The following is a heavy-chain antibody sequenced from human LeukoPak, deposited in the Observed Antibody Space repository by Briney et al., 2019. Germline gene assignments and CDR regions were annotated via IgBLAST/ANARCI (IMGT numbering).Heavy chain of an antibody. J-gene: IGHJ4*02. CDR1: GYTFHDYG. CDR3: ARTSGVSAAGSPYYFDY. CDR2: ISPYSGNT. Sequence: ASVKVSCKASGYTFHDYGISWVRQAPGQGLEWMGWISPYSGNTDYTERLQGRVTMTTDTSTTTAFMELRSLRSDDTAVYYCARTSGVSAAGSPYYFDYWGQGTLVIVSS. D-gene: IGHD6-13*01. V-gene: IGHV1-18*01.